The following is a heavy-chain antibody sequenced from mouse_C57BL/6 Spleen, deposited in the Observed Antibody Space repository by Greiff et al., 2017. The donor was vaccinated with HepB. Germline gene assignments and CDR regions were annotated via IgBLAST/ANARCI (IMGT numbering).Heavy chain of an antibody. CDR2: IDPSDSET. CDR3: ARWGRDSSGHFDY. CDR1: GYTFTSYW. D-gene: IGHD3-2*02. Sequence: QVQLQQPGAELVRPGSSVKLSCKASGYTFTSYWMHWVKQRPIQGLEWIGNIDPSDSETHYNQKFKDKATLTVDKSSSTAYMQLSSLTSEDSAVYYCARWGRDSSGHFDYWGQGTTLTVSS. V-gene: IGHV1-52*01. J-gene: IGHJ2*01.